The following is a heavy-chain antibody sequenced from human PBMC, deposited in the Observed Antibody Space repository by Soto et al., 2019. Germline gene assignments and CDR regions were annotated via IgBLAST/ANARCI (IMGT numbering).Heavy chain of an antibody. CDR2: IHNSGRT. CDR1: GGSISSGDYY. CDR3: ARERLGADSSGDYWNYMDV. Sequence: QGQLQESGPGLVKPSQTLSLTCTVSGGSISSGDYYWSWIRQPPGKGLEWIGYIHNSGRTYYNPSIRSVLSISVDTSKTHFSLKLTSVTAADTAVYYCARERLGADSSGDYWNYMDVWGQGTTVTVSS. V-gene: IGHV4-30-4*01. D-gene: IGHD3-22*01. J-gene: IGHJ6*02.